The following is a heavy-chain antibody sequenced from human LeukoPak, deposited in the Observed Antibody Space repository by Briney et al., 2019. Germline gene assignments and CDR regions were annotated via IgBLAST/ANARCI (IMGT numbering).Heavy chain of an antibody. CDR2: MYYGGST. J-gene: IGHJ4*02. CDR1: GASISSSNYY. D-gene: IGHD3-10*01. Sequence: PSETLSLTCTVSGASISSSNYYWGWIRQPPGKGLEWIGSMYYGGSTYYNPALQSRVTISVDTSKNQFSLRLTSVTAADTAVYYCARIGIWFGEGNLSGYFDYWGQGILVTVSS. CDR3: ARIGIWFGEGNLSGYFDY. V-gene: IGHV4-39*01.